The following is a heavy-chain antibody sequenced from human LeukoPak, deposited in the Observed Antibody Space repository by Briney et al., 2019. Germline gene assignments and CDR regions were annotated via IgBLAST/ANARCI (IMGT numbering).Heavy chain of an antibody. CDR1: GYTFTGYY. Sequence: GASVKLSCKASGYTFTGYYMHWVRQAPGQGLEWMGIINPSGGSTSYAQKFQGRVTMTRDTSTSTVYMELSSLRSEDTAVYYCARDLEYSSLGNWFDPWGQGTLVTVSS. J-gene: IGHJ5*02. V-gene: IGHV1-46*01. D-gene: IGHD6-6*01. CDR2: INPSGGST. CDR3: ARDLEYSSLGNWFDP.